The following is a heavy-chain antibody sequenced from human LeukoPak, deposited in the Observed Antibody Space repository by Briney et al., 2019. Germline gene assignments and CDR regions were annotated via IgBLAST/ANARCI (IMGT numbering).Heavy chain of an antibody. J-gene: IGHJ6*03. CDR1: GGSFSGYY. CDR3: ATEYSSSSDYYYYMDV. Sequence: PSETLSLTCAVYGGSFSGYYWSWIRQPPGKGLEWIGEINHSGSTNYNPSLKSRVTISVDTSKNQFSLKLSPVTAADTAAYYCATEYSSSSDYYYYMDVWGKGTTVTVSS. V-gene: IGHV4-34*01. CDR2: INHSGST. D-gene: IGHD6-6*01.